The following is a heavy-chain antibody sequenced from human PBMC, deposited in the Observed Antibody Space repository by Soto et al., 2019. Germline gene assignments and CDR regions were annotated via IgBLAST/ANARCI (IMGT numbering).Heavy chain of an antibody. D-gene: IGHD3-9*01. CDR1: GYSFTSYW. Sequence: GESLKISCKGSGYSFTSYWIGWVRQMPGKGLEWMGIIYPGDSDTRYSPSFQGQVTISADKSISTAYLQWSSLKASDTAMYYCALSYYDILTGYSNIDYWGQGTLVTVSS. CDR2: IYPGDSDT. V-gene: IGHV5-51*01. J-gene: IGHJ4*02. CDR3: ALSYYDILTGYSNIDY.